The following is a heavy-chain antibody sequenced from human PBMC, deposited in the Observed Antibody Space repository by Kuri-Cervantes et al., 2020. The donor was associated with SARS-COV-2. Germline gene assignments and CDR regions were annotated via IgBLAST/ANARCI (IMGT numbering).Heavy chain of an antibody. V-gene: IGHV1-18*01. CDR1: GYPFTSYG. CDR2: ISAYNGNT. CDR3: ARSLVVPAANWFDP. Sequence: ASVKVSCKASGYPFTSYGISWVRQAPGQGLEWMGWISAYNGNTNYAQKLQGRVTMTTDTSTSTAYMELRSLRSDDTAVYYCARSLVVPAANWFDPWGQGALVTVSS. J-gene: IGHJ5*02. D-gene: IGHD2-2*01.